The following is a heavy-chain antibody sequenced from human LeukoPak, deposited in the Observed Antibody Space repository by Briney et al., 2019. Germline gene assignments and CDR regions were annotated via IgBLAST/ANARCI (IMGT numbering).Heavy chain of an antibody. CDR1: GFTFSNYW. J-gene: IGHJ6*02. V-gene: IGHV3-74*01. Sequence: PGRSLRLSCAASGFTFSNYWMHWVRQAPGKGLVWVSRVNSDGSNTYYADSVKGRFTISRDNAKNTLYLQMNSLRAEDTAVYYCATPRGDYYYGMDVWGLGTTVTVSS. CDR3: ATPRGDYYYGMDV. D-gene: IGHD3-10*01. CDR2: VNSDGSNT.